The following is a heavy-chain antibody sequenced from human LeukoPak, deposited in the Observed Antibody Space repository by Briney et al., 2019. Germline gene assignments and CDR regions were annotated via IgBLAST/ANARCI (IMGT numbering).Heavy chain of an antibody. V-gene: IGHV3-49*04. J-gene: IGHJ4*02. CDR1: GFSFGAYL. CDR3: TASDHLYCSTTGCHIDY. CDR2: IRGKAYGGTP. D-gene: IGHD2-2*01. Sequence: GGSLRLSCTASGFSFGAYLISWVRQAPGEGLEWVGFIRGKAYGGTPEYAASVKGRFTISRDDSKSIASLQMYSLKTEDTALYYCTASDHLYCSTTGCHIDYWGQGTLVTVSS.